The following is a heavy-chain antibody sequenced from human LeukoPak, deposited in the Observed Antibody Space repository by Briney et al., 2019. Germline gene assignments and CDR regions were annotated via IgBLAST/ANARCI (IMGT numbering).Heavy chain of an antibody. CDR3: ARVPRIEAGATGDWFDP. D-gene: IGHD6-13*01. CDR2: IYYSGST. V-gene: IGHV4-59*01. CDR1: GGSISSYY. Sequence: SETLSLTCTVSGGSISSYYWSWIRQPPGKGLEWIGFIYYSGSTNYNPSLKSRVTISVDTSKNQFFLNLRSVTAADTAVYYCARVPRIEAGATGDWFDPWGQGTVVTVSP. J-gene: IGHJ5*02.